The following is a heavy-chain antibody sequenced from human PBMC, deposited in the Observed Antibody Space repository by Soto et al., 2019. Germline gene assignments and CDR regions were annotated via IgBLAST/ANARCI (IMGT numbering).Heavy chain of an antibody. CDR2: IYYSGST. V-gene: IGHV4-59*08. Sequence: SETLSLTCTVSGGSISGYYWNWIRQPPGRGLEWIGYIYYSGSTNYNPSLESRVTLSVDTSTNQFSLNLSSVTAADTAVYYCARLERHSSRRSGIYYYYLYMDVWGKGTTVTVSS. CDR1: GGSISGYY. D-gene: IGHD6-13*01. CDR3: ARLERHSSRRSGIYYYYLYMDV. J-gene: IGHJ6*03.